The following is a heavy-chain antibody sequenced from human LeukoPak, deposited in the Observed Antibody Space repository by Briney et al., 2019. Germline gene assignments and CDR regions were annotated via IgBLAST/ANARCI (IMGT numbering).Heavy chain of an antibody. CDR1: GFTFSNAW. CDR2: IKSKTDGGTT. J-gene: IGHJ6*02. D-gene: IGHD3-9*01. Sequence: GGSLRLSCAASGFTFSNAWMSWVRQAPGKGLEWVGRIKSKTDGGTTDYAAPVKGRFTISRDDSKNTLYLQMNSLKTEDTAVYYCTTLTVLRYFDWLLYPPYYYYGMDVWGQGTTVTVSS. V-gene: IGHV3-15*01. CDR3: TTLTVLRYFDWLLYPPYYYYGMDV.